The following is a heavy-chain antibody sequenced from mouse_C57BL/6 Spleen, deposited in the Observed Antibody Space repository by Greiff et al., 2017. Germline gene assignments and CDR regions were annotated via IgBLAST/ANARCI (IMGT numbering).Heavy chain of an antibody. CDR2: IDPENGDT. CDR1: GFNIKDDY. Sequence: EVQLQQSGAELVRPGASVKLSCTASGFNIKDDYMHWVKQRPEQGLEWIGWIDPENGDTEYASKFQGKATITSDTSSNTAYLQLSSLTSEDTAVYYCTNWEGFAYWGQGTLVTVSA. J-gene: IGHJ3*01. V-gene: IGHV14-4*01. CDR3: TNWEGFAY. D-gene: IGHD4-1*01.